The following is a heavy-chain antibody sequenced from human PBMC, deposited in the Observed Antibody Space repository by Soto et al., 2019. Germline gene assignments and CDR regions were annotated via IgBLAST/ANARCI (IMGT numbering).Heavy chain of an antibody. CDR2: IYHSGST. D-gene: IGHD5-12*01. CDR3: ASGSTGIATSTGGGDNYYYYYYMDV. J-gene: IGHJ6*03. Sequence: PSETLSLTCAVSSGSISSSNWWSWVRQPPGKGLEWIGEIYHSGSTNYNPSLKSRVTISVDKSKNQFSLKLSSVTAADTAVYYCASGSTGIATSTGGGDNYYYYYYMDVWGKGTTVTVSS. CDR1: SGSISSSNW. V-gene: IGHV4-4*02.